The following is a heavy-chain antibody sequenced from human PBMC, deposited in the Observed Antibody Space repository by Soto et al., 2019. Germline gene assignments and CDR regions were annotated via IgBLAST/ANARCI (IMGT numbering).Heavy chain of an antibody. CDR3: ARDRRPISSSSPDY. J-gene: IGHJ4*02. Sequence: GGSLRLSCAASGLTFSSYSMNWVRQAPGKGLEWVSSISSSSSYIYYADSVKGRFTISRDNAKNSLYLQMNSLRAEDTAVYYCARDRRPISSSSPDYWGQGTLVTVSS. D-gene: IGHD6-13*01. CDR2: ISSSSSYI. V-gene: IGHV3-21*01. CDR1: GLTFSSYS.